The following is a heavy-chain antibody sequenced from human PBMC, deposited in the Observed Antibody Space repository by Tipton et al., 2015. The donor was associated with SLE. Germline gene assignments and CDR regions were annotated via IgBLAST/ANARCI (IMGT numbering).Heavy chain of an antibody. Sequence: TLSLTCTVSGDSLSTNYWNWIRQPAGKGLEWIGRVHSSGSTLYNPSLNSRVTVSVDTAKSQFSLKLTSVIAADTAVYYCARTNGGGATFFDYWGQGTLVTVSS. CDR1: GDSLSTNY. CDR2: VHSSGST. CDR3: ARTNGGGATFFDY. V-gene: IGHV4-4*07. D-gene: IGHD7-27*01. J-gene: IGHJ4*02.